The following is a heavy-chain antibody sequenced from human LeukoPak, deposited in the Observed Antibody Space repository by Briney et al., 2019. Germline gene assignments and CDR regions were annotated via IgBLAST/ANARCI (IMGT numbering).Heavy chain of an antibody. CDR2: INPNSGGT. Sequence: GASVKVCCKASGYTFTGYYMHWVRQAPGQGLEWMGWINPNSGGTNYAQKFQGRVTMTRDTSISTAYMELSRLRSDDTAVYYCARAESSGYSYGLGFDYWGQGTLVTVSS. V-gene: IGHV1-2*02. J-gene: IGHJ4*02. CDR3: ARAESSGYSYGLGFDY. CDR1: GYTFTGYY. D-gene: IGHD5-18*01.